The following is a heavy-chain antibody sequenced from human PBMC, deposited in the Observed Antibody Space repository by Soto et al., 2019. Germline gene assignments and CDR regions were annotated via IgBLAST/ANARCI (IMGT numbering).Heavy chain of an antibody. J-gene: IGHJ4*02. CDR2: IHYSGST. CDR1: GGSVSGGNYY. CDR3: ARGWRFPEYYDFWGGYPHGYFDY. Sequence: QVQLQESGPGLVKPSETLSLTCSVSGGSVSGGNYYWSWIRQPPGKGLEWIGYIHYSGSTYYNPSVKSRVTISSYTSNNQFSLRLTSVTAADTAVYYCARGWRFPEYYDFWGGYPHGYFDYWGQGTLVTVSS. V-gene: IGHV4-61*01. D-gene: IGHD3-3*01.